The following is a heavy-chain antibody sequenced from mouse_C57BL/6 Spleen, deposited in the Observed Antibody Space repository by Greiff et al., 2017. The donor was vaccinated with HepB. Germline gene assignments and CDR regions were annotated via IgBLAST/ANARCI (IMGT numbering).Heavy chain of an antibody. V-gene: IGHV1-81*01. CDR1: GYTFTSYG. Sequence: QVQLQQSGAELARPGASVKLSCKASGYTFTSYGISWVKQRTGQGLEWIGEIYPRSGNTYYNEKFKGEATLTADKSSSTAYMELRSLTSEDSAVYFCARSAYYSNYPFAYWGQGTLVTVSA. D-gene: IGHD2-5*01. CDR3: ARSAYYSNYPFAY. J-gene: IGHJ3*01. CDR2: IYPRSGNT.